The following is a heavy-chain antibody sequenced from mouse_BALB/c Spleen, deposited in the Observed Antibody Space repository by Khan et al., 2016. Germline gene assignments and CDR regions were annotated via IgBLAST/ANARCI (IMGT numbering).Heavy chain of an antibody. CDR2: ISSGSSTI. Sequence: EVELVESGGGLVQPGGSRKLSCAASGFTFSSFGMHWVRQAPEKGLEWVAYISSGSSTIYYADTVKGRFTISRDKHKNTLLLHMTSVRSQNSAMYSCARTVARNSYAMDYWGQGTSVTVSS. CDR3: ARTVARNSYAMDY. J-gene: IGHJ4*01. D-gene: IGHD1-1*01. CDR1: GFTFSSFG. V-gene: IGHV5-17*02.